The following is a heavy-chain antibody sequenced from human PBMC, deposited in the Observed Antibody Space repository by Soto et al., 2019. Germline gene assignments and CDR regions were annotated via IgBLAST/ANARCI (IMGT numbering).Heavy chain of an antibody. J-gene: IGHJ4*02. V-gene: IGHV1-2*02. CDR2: INPNSGGT. D-gene: IGHD6-13*01. CDR1: GYTFTGYY. CDR3: VRWYPAAYFDY. Sequence: QVQLVQSGAEVKKPGASVKVSCKASGYTFTGYYMHWVRQAPGQGLEWMGWINPNSGGTNYAQKFQGXXTXTXXTSISTAYMELSRLRSDDTAVYYCVRWYPAAYFDYWGQGTLVTVSS.